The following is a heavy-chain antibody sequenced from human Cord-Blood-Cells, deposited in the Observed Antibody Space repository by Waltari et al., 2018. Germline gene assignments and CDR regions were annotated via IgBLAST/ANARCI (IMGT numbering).Heavy chain of an antibody. V-gene: IGHV4-34*01. CDR2: INHSRST. CDR3: ASRGGLRFLEWLPTPFFDY. Sequence: QVQLQQWGAGLLKPSETLSLTCAVYGGSFSGYYWSWIRQPPGKGLGWIGEINHSRSTNYNPPLKCRVTISVDTSKNHFSLKLSSVTASDTAVYYCASRGGLRFLEWLPTPFFDYWGQGTLVTVSS. J-gene: IGHJ4*02. D-gene: IGHD3-3*01. CDR1: GGSFSGYY.